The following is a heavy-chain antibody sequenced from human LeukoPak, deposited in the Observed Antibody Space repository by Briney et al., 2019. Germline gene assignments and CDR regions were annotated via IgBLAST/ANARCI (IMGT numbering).Heavy chain of an antibody. D-gene: IGHD3-16*02. V-gene: IGHV1-2*02. CDR3: ATALYDKVWGSFRSTPRRVLHF. CDR1: GYTFTSYD. Sequence: ASVKVSCKASGYTFTSYDINWVRQATGQGPEWMGWMNPNSGGANSAQKFQGRVSMTRDTSLSTAYMDLSGLTSDDTAIYYCATALYDKVWGSFRSTPRRVLHFWGQGTLVTVSS. CDR2: MNPNSGGA. J-gene: IGHJ4*02.